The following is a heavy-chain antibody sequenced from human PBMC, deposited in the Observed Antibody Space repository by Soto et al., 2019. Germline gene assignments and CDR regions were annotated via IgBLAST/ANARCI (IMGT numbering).Heavy chain of an antibody. CDR1: GFTFTHSA. CDR2: IVVGSGNT. J-gene: IGHJ4*02. Sequence: QMQLVQSGPEVKKPGTSVKVSCKASGFTFTHSAMQWVRQARGQSLEWIGWIVVGSGNTNYAPKFQERVTITWDMSTFTAYMELSSLRSEDTAVYYYGGSDPRGRIDWGQGTLVTVSS. D-gene: IGHD2-21*01. CDR3: GGSDPRGRID. V-gene: IGHV1-58*02.